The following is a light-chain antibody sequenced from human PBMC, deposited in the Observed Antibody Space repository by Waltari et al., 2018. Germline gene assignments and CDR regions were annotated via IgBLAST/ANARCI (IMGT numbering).Light chain of an antibody. CDR2: AAS. CDR3: QQSYSTPFT. V-gene: IGKV1-39*01. J-gene: IGKJ2*01. CDR1: ERVTNY. Sequence: DIEITQSPASLSASVGDPVTITCRASERVTNYLNWYRQRPGKAPELLIYAASSLHTGVPSRFSGSRSGTTFTLIISSLQPEDFATYYCQQSYSTPFTFGPGTKLEIK.